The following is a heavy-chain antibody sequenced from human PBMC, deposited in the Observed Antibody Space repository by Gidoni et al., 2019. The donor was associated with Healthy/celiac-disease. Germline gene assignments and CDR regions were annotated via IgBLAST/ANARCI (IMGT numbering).Heavy chain of an antibody. V-gene: IGHV3-53*01. Sequence: EVQLVESGGGLIQPGGSLRLSCAASGFTVSSNSMSWVRQAPGKGLEWVSVIYSGGSTDYADSVKGRFTITRDNSKNTLELQMNSLRAEDTAVYYCARLQSGYSSGWYFDYWGQGTLVTVSS. CDR3: ARLQSGYSSGWYFDY. J-gene: IGHJ4*02. CDR2: IYSGGST. CDR1: GFTVSSNS. D-gene: IGHD6-19*01.